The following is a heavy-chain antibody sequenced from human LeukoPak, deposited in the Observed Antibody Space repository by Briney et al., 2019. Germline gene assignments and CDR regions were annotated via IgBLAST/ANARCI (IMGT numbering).Heavy chain of an antibody. J-gene: IGHJ6*02. D-gene: IGHD2-15*01. CDR3: ARYIHPQGLVGYAMDV. Sequence: SVKVSCKAPGGPFNSYAINWVRQAPGQGLEWMGRIIVILGVTTYAQRFQGRVTISADKSTTTAYMELSSLTSEDTAVYYCARYIHPQGLVGYAMDVWGQGTTVIVSS. CDR2: IIVILGVT. CDR1: GGPFNSYA. V-gene: IGHV1-69*04.